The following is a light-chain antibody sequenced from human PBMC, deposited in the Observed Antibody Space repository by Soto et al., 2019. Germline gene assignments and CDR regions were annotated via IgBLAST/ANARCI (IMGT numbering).Light chain of an antibody. J-gene: IGLJ2*01. Sequence: QPVLTQSPSASASLGASVKLTCTLSSGHSNYAIAWHQQQPEKGLRYLMKLNNDGSHSTGDGIPERFSGSSSGAERYLTISCLQSEDQSNYYCQTWDTGISLVFGGGTQLTVL. CDR2: LNNDGSH. CDR1: SGHSNYA. CDR3: QTWDTGISLV. V-gene: IGLV4-69*01.